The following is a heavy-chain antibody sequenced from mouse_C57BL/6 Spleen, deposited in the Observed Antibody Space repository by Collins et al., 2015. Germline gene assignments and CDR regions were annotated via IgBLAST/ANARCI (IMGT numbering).Heavy chain of an antibody. V-gene: IGHV2-5*01. CDR1: GFSLTSYG. D-gene: IGHD2-3*01. CDR2: IWRGGST. J-gene: IGHJ2*01. CDR3: AKQIYDGYYGYFDY. Sequence: QVQLKQSGPGLVQPSQSLSITCTVSGFSLTSYGVHWVRQSPGKGLEWLGVIWRGGSTDYNAAFMSRLSITKDNSKSQVFFKMNGLQADDTAIYYCAKQIYDGYYGYFDYWGQGTTLTVSS.